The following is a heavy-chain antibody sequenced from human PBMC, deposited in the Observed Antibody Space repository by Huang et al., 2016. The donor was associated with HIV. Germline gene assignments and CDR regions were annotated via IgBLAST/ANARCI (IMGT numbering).Heavy chain of an antibody. CDR2: ISSDGSNN. J-gene: IGHJ3*02. V-gene: IGHV3-30-3*01. D-gene: IGHD5-18*01. CDR1: GFPFNNHA. Sequence: QVQLVESGGGVVQPGRSLRLSCAASGFPFNNHAMHWVRQAPGKGLDCVAVISSDGSNNYYADSVKGRFTISRDSSKSTLFLHMTSLRTEDTAVYYCARAKDTWDAYDIWGQGTMVIVSS. CDR3: ARAKDTWDAYDI.